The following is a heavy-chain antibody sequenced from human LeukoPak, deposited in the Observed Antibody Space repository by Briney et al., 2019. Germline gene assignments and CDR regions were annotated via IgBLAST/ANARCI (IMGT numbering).Heavy chain of an antibody. D-gene: IGHD3-10*01. CDR3: AKDLLRIYWRTFDS. Sequence: AGGSLRLSCAASGFTFSDYYMSWIRQAPGKGLEWVSYISSSGSTIYYADSVKGRFTISRDNSKNTLYLQMTNLRAEDTAVYFCAKDLLRIYWRTFDSWGQGALVIVSS. CDR2: ISSSGSTI. J-gene: IGHJ4*02. CDR1: GFTFSDYY. V-gene: IGHV3-11*01.